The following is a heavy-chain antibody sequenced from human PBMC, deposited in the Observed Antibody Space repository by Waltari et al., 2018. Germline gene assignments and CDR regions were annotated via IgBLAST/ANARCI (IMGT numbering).Heavy chain of an antibody. D-gene: IGHD1-26*01. CDR3: TRDSPGGWFDP. CDR1: GFTFSSYS. CDR2: ISSSSSYI. V-gene: IGHV3-21*01. J-gene: IGHJ5*02. Sequence: EVQLVESGGGLVKQGGPLRLSSAASGFTFSSYSMNGVRQAPGKGLEWVSSISSSSSYIYSADSVKGRFTISRDNAKNSLYLQMNSLRAEDTAVYYCTRDSPGGWFDPWGQGTLVTVSS.